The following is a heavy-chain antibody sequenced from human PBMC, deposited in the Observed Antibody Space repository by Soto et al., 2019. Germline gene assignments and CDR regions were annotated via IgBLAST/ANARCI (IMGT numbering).Heavy chain of an antibody. D-gene: IGHD4-4*01. V-gene: IGHV5-51*01. CDR2: IYPGDSDT. Sequence: PVASLKISCKGSGYTFTDYWIGWVRQLPGKGLEWMGIIYPGDSDTRYSPSFQGHVTITVDKSTSTAYLQWNTLKASDTAMYYCARHLSNFRYYYYAMDVWGQGTTVTVSS. CDR1: GYTFTDYW. J-gene: IGHJ6*02. CDR3: ARHLSNFRYYYYAMDV.